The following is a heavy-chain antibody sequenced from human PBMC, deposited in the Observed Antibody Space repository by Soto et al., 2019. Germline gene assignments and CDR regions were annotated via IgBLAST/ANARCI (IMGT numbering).Heavy chain of an antibody. D-gene: IGHD3-10*01. CDR1: GYTITCYY. Sequence: ASVNVSCKASGYTITCYYMHWVRQAPGQGLEWMGWINPNSGGTNYAQKFQGWVTMTRDTSISTAYMELSRLRSDDTAVYYCAREGVNYGSGSYTFDPWGQGTLVTVSS. CDR2: INPNSGGT. V-gene: IGHV1-2*04. CDR3: AREGVNYGSGSYTFDP. J-gene: IGHJ5*02.